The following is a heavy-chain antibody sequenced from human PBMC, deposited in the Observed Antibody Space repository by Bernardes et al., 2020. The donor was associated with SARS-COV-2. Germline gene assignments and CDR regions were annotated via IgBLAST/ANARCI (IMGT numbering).Heavy chain of an antibody. D-gene: IGHD6-6*01. V-gene: IGHV3-7*01. CDR2: IKQDGSDK. J-gene: IGHJ4*02. Sequence: GGALRLPCAAPGVTLRTLWMTWGPPAPGEGVEWGAHIKQDGSDKYYVDSVKGRFTISRDNAKNSLFMQMNTLRAEDTAVYYCARIYSTSSFDFDHWGQGTLVTVSS. CDR1: GVTLRTLW. CDR3: ARIYSTSSFDFDH.